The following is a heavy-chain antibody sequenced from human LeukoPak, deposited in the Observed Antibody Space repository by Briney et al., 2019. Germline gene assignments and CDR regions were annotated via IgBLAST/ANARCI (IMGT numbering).Heavy chain of an antibody. D-gene: IGHD3-16*01. Sequence: PGGSLRLSCAASGFIFSTYWMMWARQAPGKGLEWVANMKGDGSEIHYVDSVKGRFTISRDNARNSLFLQMNGLRPKDTAVYYCARPAYTAAYDLWGQGTMVTVSS. CDR3: ARPAYTAAYDL. CDR2: MKGDGSEI. CDR1: GFIFSTYW. J-gene: IGHJ3*01. V-gene: IGHV3-7*01.